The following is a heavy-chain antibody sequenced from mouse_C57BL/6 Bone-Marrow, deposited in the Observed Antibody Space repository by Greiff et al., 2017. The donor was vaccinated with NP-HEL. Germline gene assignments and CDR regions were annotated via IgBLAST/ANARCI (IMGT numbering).Heavy chain of an antibody. CDR1: GYTFTSYW. D-gene: IGHD1-1*01. V-gene: IGHV1-52*01. CDR3: ASQSRYYYGSSYECY. J-gene: IGHJ3*01. Sequence: QVQLQQPGAELVRPGSSVKLSCKASGYTFTSYWMHWVKQRPIQGLEWIGNIDPSDSETHYNQKFKDKATLTVDKSSSTAYMQLSSLTSEDSAVYYCASQSRYYYGSSYECYGGQGTPVTVSA. CDR2: IDPSDSET.